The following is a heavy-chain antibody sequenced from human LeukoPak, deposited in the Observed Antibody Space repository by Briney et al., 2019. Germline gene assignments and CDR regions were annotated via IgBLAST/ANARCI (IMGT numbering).Heavy chain of an antibody. V-gene: IGHV4-34*01. Sequence: SETLSLTCAVYGWSFSGYYWSWIRQPPGKGLEWIGEINHSGSTNYNPSLKSRATISVVTSKNQFSLKLRSVTAAGTAVYYCARGTGRVRYRPAYWYFDLWGRGTLVTVSS. J-gene: IGHJ2*01. D-gene: IGHD3-9*01. CDR3: ARGTGRVRYRPAYWYFDL. CDR2: INHSGST. CDR1: GWSFSGYY.